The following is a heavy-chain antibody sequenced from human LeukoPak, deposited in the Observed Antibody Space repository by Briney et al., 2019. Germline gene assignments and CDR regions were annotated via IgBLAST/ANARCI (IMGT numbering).Heavy chain of an antibody. CDR1: GFTFSSYA. D-gene: IGHD3-22*01. J-gene: IGHJ4*02. V-gene: IGHV3-23*01. CDR2: ISASGGST. Sequence: GGSLRLSCAASGFTFSSYAMSWVRQAPGKGLEWVSAISASGGSTYYADSVKGRFTISRDNSKNTPYLQMNSLRAEDTAVYYCAKDESSGSPYYFDYWGQGTLVTVSS. CDR3: AKDESSGSPYYFDY.